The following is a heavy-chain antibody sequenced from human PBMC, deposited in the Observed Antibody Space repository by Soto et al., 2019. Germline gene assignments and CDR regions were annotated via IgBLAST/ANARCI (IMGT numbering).Heavy chain of an antibody. V-gene: IGHV5-51*01. Sequence: GESLKISCKGSGYSFTSYWIGWVRQMPGKGLEWMGIIYPGDSDTRYSPSFQGQVTISADKSISTAYLQWSSLKASDTAMYYCARHSRGQKKRYYYYGMDVWGKGTTVTVSS. J-gene: IGHJ6*04. CDR2: IYPGDSDT. CDR3: ARHSRGQKKRYYYYGMDV. CDR1: GYSFTSYW. D-gene: IGHD5-12*01.